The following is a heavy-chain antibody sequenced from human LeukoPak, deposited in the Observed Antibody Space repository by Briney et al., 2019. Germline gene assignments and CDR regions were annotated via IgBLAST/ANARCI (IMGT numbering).Heavy chain of an antibody. Sequence: ASVKVSCKASGYTFTGYYMHWVRQAPGQGLEWMGWINPNSGGTNYAQKFQGRVTMTRDTSISTAYMELSRLRSDDTAVYYCARRLSYYYDSSGSYSFDYWGQGTLVTVSS. V-gene: IGHV1-2*02. D-gene: IGHD3-22*01. J-gene: IGHJ4*02. CDR3: ARRLSYYYDSSGSYSFDY. CDR2: INPNSGGT. CDR1: GYTFTGYY.